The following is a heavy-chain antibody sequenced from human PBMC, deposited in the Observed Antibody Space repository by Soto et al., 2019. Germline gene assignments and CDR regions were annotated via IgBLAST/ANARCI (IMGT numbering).Heavy chain of an antibody. J-gene: IGHJ4*02. V-gene: IGHV1-69*13. CDR2: INPILGTP. Sequence: VASVKVSCKASGLTYSSSAISWVRQAPGQGPEWMGGINPILGTPDYAPKFQGRVTITADESTSTVYMDLGSLRSEDTATYYCARGGVAVVATSAFDYWGQGTLVTVSS. CDR3: ARGGVAVVATSAFDY. D-gene: IGHD5-12*01. CDR1: GLTYSSSA.